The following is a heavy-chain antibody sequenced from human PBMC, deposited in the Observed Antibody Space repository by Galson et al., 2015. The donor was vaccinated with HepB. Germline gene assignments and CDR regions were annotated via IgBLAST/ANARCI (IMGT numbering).Heavy chain of an antibody. V-gene: IGHV7-4-1*02. CDR1: GYTFTNYA. J-gene: IGHJ5*02. Sequence: SVKVSCKASGYTFTNYAINWVRQAPGQGLEWMGWINTNTANPTYAQGFTGRFVFSLDTSVSTAYLQITSLNAADTAIYFCAREVVVDNIRRFDPWGQGTLVTVSS. CDR2: INTNTANP. CDR3: AREVVVDNIRRFDP. D-gene: IGHD2-15*01.